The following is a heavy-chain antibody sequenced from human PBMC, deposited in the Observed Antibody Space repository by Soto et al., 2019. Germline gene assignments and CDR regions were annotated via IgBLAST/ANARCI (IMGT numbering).Heavy chain of an antibody. CDR1: GASVTGFY. CDR3: ARHSLVGATGTTFYYYGMDV. CDR2: VFHSGSS. V-gene: IGHV4-59*08. J-gene: IGHJ6*02. D-gene: IGHD1-7*01. Sequence: SETLSLTCTVSGASVTGFYWSWIRQPPGKGLEWIGYVFHSGSSNYNPSLKSRVTISVDTSKSQISLRLSSVTAADTAVYSCARHSLVGATGTTFYYYGMDVWGQGTTVTVSS.